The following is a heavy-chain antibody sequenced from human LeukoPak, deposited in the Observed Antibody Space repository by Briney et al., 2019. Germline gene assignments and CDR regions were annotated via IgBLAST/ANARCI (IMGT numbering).Heavy chain of an antibody. D-gene: IGHD3/OR15-3a*01. CDR2: MNPNSGNT. CDR3: ARALSWTTESYYYMDV. CDR1: GYTFTSYD. J-gene: IGHJ6*03. Sequence: ASVQVSCKASGYTFTSYDINWVRQATGQGLEWVGWMNPNSGNTGYAQKFQGRVTMTKNTSISTAYMDLTSLRSEDTAVYYCARALSWTTESYYYMDVWGKGTTVTVS. V-gene: IGHV1-8*01.